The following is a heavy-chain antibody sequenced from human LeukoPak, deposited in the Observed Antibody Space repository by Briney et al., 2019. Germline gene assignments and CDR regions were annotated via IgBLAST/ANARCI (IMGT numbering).Heavy chain of an antibody. Sequence: SETLSLTCTVSGVSISSSSYYWGWIRQPPGKGLEWIGSIYYSGSTYYNPSLKSQVTISVDTFKNQFSLKLSSVTAADTAVYYCARAVGSSWPYYYYMDVWGKGTTVTVSS. CDR3: ARAVGSSWPYYYYMDV. J-gene: IGHJ6*03. D-gene: IGHD6-13*01. CDR2: IYYSGST. V-gene: IGHV4-39*07. CDR1: GVSISSSSYY.